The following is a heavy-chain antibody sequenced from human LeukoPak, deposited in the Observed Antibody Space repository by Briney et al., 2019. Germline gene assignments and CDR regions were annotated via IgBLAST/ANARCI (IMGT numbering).Heavy chain of an antibody. V-gene: IGHV1-2*02. CDR1: GYTFTGYY. D-gene: IGHD3-10*01. Sequence: VASVKVSCRAPGYTFTGYYMHWVRQAPGQGLEWMGWINPNSGGTNYAQKFQGRVTMTRDTSISTAYMELSRLRSDDTAVYYCARGLGVSDYYYYYMDVWGKGTTVTVSS. CDR2: INPNSGGT. CDR3: ARGLGVSDYYYYYMDV. J-gene: IGHJ6*03.